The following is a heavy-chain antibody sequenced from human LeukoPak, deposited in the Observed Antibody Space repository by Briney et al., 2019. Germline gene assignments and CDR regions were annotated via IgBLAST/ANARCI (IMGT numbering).Heavy chain of an antibody. J-gene: IGHJ4*02. CDR3: ARDGYLAVDY. V-gene: IGHV4-39*07. CDR1: GGSISSSTYY. Sequence: PFETLSLTCTVSGGSISSSTYYWGWIRQPPGKGLEWIGNIYYSGNTYYNPSLESRVTISVDTSKNQFSLKLSSVTAADTAVYYCARDGYLAVDYWGQGTLVTVSS. D-gene: IGHD2-2*03. CDR2: IYYSGNT.